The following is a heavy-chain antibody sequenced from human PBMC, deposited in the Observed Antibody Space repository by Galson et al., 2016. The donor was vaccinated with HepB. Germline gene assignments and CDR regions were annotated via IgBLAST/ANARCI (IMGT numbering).Heavy chain of an antibody. V-gene: IGHV3-15*01. J-gene: IGHJ6*04. CDR1: GFTFRNVW. CDR2: VKSKTDGGTI. CDR3: TTDSDPRSSYYYYYYTMDV. D-gene: IGHD6-19*01. Sequence: SLRLSCAVSGFTFRNVWMSRVRQAPGKGLECVGRVKSKTDGGTIDYAAPVKGRFTISRDDSKNTLYLQMNSLKSEDTAIYYCTTDSDPRSSYYYYYYTMDVWGKGTTVTVSS.